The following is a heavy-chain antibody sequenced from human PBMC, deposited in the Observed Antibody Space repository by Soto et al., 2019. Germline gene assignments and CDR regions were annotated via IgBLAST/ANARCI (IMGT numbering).Heavy chain of an antibody. CDR1: GFTFSSYA. V-gene: IGHV3-30-3*01. CDR2: ISYDGSNK. J-gene: IGHJ6*02. Sequence: SLRLSCAASGFTFSSYAMHRVRQAPGKGLEWVAVISYDGSNKYYADSVKGRFTISRDNSKNTLYLQMNSLRAEDTAVYYCARDGYCSSTSCYPPGYYYGMDVWGQGTTVTAP. D-gene: IGHD2-2*03. CDR3: ARDGYCSSTSCYPPGYYYGMDV.